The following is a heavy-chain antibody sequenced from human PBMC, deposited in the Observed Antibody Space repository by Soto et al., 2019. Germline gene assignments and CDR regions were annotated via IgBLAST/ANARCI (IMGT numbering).Heavy chain of an antibody. CDR2: IYHSGST. CDR3: ARGGGFLGY. Sequence: KPSETLSLTCAVSGGCISSGGYSWSWIRQPPGKGLEWIGYIYHSGSTYYNPSLKSRVTISVDRSKNQFSLKLSSVTAADTAVYYCARGGGFLGYWGQGTLVTVSS. V-gene: IGHV4-30-2*01. J-gene: IGHJ4*02. D-gene: IGHD3-10*01. CDR1: GGCISSGGYS.